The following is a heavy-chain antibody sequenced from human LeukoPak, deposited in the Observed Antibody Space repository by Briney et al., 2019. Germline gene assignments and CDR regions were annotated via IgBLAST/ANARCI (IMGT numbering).Heavy chain of an antibody. V-gene: IGHV4-59*08. CDR3: ARLVRYSSGWYVDY. J-gene: IGHJ4*02. D-gene: IGHD6-19*01. CDR2: IYYSGST. Sequence: SETLSLTCVVYGGSFNAYYWSWIRQPPGKGLEWIGYIYYSGSTNYNPSLKSRVTISVDTSKNQFSLKLSSVTAADTAVYYCARLVRYSSGWYVDYWGQGTLVTVSS. CDR1: GGSFNAYY.